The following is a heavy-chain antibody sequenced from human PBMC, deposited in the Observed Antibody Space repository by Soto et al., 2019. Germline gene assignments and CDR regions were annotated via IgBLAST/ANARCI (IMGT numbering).Heavy chain of an antibody. Sequence: GGSLRLSCAASGCTFSSYAMSWVRQAPGKGLEWVSAISGSGGSTYYADSVKGRFTISRDNSKNTLYLQMNSLRAEDTAVYYCAKDREQLWFGELPHYFDYWGQGTLVTVSS. D-gene: IGHD3-10*01. CDR3: AKDREQLWFGELPHYFDY. CDR2: ISGSGGST. J-gene: IGHJ4*02. V-gene: IGHV3-23*01. CDR1: GCTFSSYA.